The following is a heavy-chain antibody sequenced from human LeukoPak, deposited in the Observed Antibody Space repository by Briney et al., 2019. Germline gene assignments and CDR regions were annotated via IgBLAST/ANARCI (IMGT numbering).Heavy chain of an antibody. J-gene: IGHJ6*02. CDR1: GFTFSSYA. Sequence: TGGSLRLSCAASGFTFSSYAMSWVRQAPGKGLEWVSAISGSGGSTYYADSVKGRFTISRDNSKNTLYLQMNSLRAEDTAVYYCAKGGDYGDYEYYGMDVWGQGTTVTVSS. V-gene: IGHV3-23*01. D-gene: IGHD4-17*01. CDR3: AKGGDYGDYEYYGMDV. CDR2: ISGSGGST.